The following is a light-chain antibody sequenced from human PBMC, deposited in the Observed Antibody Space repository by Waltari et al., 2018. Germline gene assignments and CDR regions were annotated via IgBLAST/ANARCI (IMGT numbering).Light chain of an antibody. J-gene: IGLJ3*02. CDR1: SSHVGGYHY. V-gene: IGLV2-14*03. Sequence: QSALTQPASVSGSPGQSITISCTGTSSHVGGYHYVSWYQQHPGKAPKLMIYDVSNRPSGVSNRFSASKSGNTASLTISGLQAEDEAYYCSSYASSSTLPWVFGGGTKLTVL. CDR2: DVS. CDR3: SSYASSSTLPWV.